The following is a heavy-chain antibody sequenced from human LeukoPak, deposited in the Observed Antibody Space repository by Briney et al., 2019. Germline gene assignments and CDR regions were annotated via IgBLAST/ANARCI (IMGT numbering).Heavy chain of an antibody. CDR2: ISGSGGTT. CDR3: AEGSGSLDY. V-gene: IGHV3-23*01. CDR1: GFTFSSYA. J-gene: IGHJ4*02. D-gene: IGHD1-26*01. Sequence: GGSLRLSCAASGFTFSSYAMSWVRQAPGKGLEWVSVISGSGGTTYYADSVKGRFTISRDSPKNTVYLQMNSLRAEDTAVYYCAEGSGSLDYRGQGTLVTVSS.